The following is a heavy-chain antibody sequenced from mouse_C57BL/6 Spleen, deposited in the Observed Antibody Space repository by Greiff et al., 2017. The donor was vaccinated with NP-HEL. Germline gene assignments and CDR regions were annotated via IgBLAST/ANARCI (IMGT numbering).Heavy chain of an antibody. CDR1: GYAFSSYW. CDR3: ARRGFTTVVADYAMDY. J-gene: IGHJ4*01. Sequence: QVQLQQSGAELVKPGASVKISCKASGYAFSSYWMNWVKQRPGKGLEWIGQIYPGDGDTNYNGKFKGKATLTADKSSSTAYMQLSSLTSEDSAVYFCARRGFTTVVADYAMDYWGQGTSVTVSS. V-gene: IGHV1-80*01. D-gene: IGHD1-1*01. CDR2: IYPGDGDT.